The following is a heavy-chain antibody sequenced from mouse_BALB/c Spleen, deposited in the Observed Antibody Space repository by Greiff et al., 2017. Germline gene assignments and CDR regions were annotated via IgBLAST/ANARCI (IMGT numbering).Heavy chain of an antibody. D-gene: IGHD2-1*01. V-gene: IGHV1-4*01. CDR2: INPSSGYT. J-gene: IGHJ4*01. CDR1: GYTFTSYT. Sequence: VQLQESGAELARPGASVKMSCKASGYTFTSYTMHWVKQRPGQGLEWIGYINPSSGYTNYNQKFKDKATLTADKSSSTAYMQLSSLTSEDSAVYYCASNYEGAMDYWGQGTSVTVSS. CDR3: ASNYEGAMDY.